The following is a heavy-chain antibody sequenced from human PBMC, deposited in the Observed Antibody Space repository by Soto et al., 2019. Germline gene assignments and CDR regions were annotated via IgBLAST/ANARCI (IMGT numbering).Heavy chain of an antibody. Sequence: ASVKGSCKASGYTFTSYGISWVRQAPGQGLEWMGWISAYNGNTNYAQKLQGRVTMTTDTSTSTAYMELRSLRSDDTAVYYCERTGHDDFWSVIDWFDPWGQGTLVTVSS. V-gene: IGHV1-18*01. CDR1: GYTFTSYG. CDR2: ISAYNGNT. J-gene: IGHJ5*02. D-gene: IGHD3-3*01. CDR3: ERTGHDDFWSVIDWFDP.